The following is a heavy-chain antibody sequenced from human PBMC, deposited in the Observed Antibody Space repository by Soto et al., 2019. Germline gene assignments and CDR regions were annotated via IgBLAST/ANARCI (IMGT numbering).Heavy chain of an antibody. Sequence: QVQLVESGGGVVQPGRSLRLSCAASGFTFSSYGMHWVRQAPGKGLEWVAVIWYDGSNKYYADSVKGRFTTSRDNSKNTLYLQMNSLRAEDTAVYYCARDDGPQLVHWGQGTLVTVSS. CDR1: GFTFSSYG. V-gene: IGHV3-33*01. CDR2: IWYDGSNK. J-gene: IGHJ4*02. D-gene: IGHD6-13*01. CDR3: ARDDGPQLVH.